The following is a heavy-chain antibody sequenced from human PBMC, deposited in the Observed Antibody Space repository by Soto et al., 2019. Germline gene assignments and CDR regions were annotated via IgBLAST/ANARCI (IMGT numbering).Heavy chain of an antibody. CDR1: GFSFSVYA. Sequence: QVQLVESGGGVVQPGRSLRLSCEASGFSFSVYAIHWVRQAPGKGLEWVAVMSYDGSNRYYADSVKGRFTTSRDNSKNTMSLKMKSLRPEDTAVYYCARDSYRYFSSTTCYRWFDPWGQGTQVTVSS. CDR3: ARDSYRYFSSTTCYRWFDP. CDR2: MSYDGSNR. V-gene: IGHV3-30-3*01. D-gene: IGHD2-2*01. J-gene: IGHJ5*02.